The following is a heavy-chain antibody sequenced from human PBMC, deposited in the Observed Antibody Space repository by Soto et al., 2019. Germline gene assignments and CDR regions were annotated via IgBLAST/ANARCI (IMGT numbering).Heavy chain of an antibody. Sequence: QVQLVESGGGVVQPGRSLRLSCAASGFTFSSYAMHWVRQAPGKGLEWVAVISYDGSNKYYADSVKGRFTISRDNSKNTLYLQMNSLRAEDTAVYYCARPRGEIVVVPADLDYWGQGTLVTVSS. CDR1: GFTFSSYA. D-gene: IGHD2-2*01. CDR3: ARPRGEIVVVPADLDY. CDR2: ISYDGSNK. V-gene: IGHV3-30-3*01. J-gene: IGHJ4*02.